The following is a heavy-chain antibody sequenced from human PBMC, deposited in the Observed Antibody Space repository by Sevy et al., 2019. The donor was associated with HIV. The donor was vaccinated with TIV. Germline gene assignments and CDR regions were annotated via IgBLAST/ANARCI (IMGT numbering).Heavy chain of an antibody. CDR2: IKSKSDGGTT. V-gene: IGHV3-15*01. Sequence: GESLKISCAASGFTFSNAWMSWVRQAPGKGLEWVGRIKSKSDGGTTDYAAPVKGKFTIARDESKNTLYLQRNSLKTEATDVYYCTTKEYNWNYKGYYFDYWGQGTLVTVSS. CDR3: TTKEYNWNYKGYYFDY. D-gene: IGHD1-7*01. J-gene: IGHJ4*02. CDR1: GFTFSNAW.